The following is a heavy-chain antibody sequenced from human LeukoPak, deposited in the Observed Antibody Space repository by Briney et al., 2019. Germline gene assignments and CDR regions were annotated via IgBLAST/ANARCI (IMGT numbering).Heavy chain of an antibody. Sequence: PGGSLRLSCAASGFTFNDYYMSWLRQVPGKGLEWLSYINIGGTNTHYADSVKGRFTISRDNAKKSLYLEMNNLRAEDTAVYYCATDGAGFDTWGQGVLVTVSS. J-gene: IGHJ5*02. CDR3: ATDGAGFDT. CDR1: GFTFNDYY. CDR2: INIGGTNT. V-gene: IGHV3-11*01.